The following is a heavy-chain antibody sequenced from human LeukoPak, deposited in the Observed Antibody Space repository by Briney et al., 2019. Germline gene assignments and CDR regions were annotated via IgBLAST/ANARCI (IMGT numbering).Heavy chain of an antibody. J-gene: IGHJ4*02. D-gene: IGHD6-19*01. V-gene: IGHV3-11*01. Sequence: GGSLRLSCAASGFTFSDYYMSWIRQAPGKGLEWVSYISSSGSTIYYADSVKGRFTISRDNSKNTLYLQMNSLRAEDTAIYYCAKDTFREWGISFGSGWYGGYFDYWGQGTLVTVSS. CDR2: ISSSGSTI. CDR1: GFTFSDYY. CDR3: AKDTFREWGISFGSGWYGGYFDY.